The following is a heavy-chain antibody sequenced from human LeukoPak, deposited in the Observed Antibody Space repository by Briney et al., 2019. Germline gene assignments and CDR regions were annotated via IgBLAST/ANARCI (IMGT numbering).Heavy chain of an antibody. Sequence: PGGSLRLSCAASGFTFSSYGMHWVRQAPGKGLEWVALISYDGSNKYYADSVKGRFTISRDNSKNTLYLQMNSLRAEDTAVYYCAKDYYYDSSVQPGEENCFNYWGQGTLVTVSS. V-gene: IGHV3-30*18. CDR1: GFTFSSYG. CDR3: AKDYYYDSSVQPGEENCFNY. CDR2: ISYDGSNK. J-gene: IGHJ4*02. D-gene: IGHD3-22*01.